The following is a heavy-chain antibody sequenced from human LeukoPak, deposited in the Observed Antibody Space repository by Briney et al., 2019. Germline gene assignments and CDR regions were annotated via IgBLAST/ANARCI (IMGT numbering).Heavy chain of an antibody. CDR3: ARHPEGGSGSYYFDY. D-gene: IGHD3-10*01. CDR1: GGSISSGDYY. Sequence: KPSETLSLTCTVSGGSISSGDYYWSWIRQPPGKGLEWIGYIYYSGSTNYNPSLKSRVTISVDTSKNQFSLKLSSVTAADTAVYYCARHPEGGSGSYYFDYWGQGTLVTVSS. V-gene: IGHV4-61*08. CDR2: IYYSGST. J-gene: IGHJ4*02.